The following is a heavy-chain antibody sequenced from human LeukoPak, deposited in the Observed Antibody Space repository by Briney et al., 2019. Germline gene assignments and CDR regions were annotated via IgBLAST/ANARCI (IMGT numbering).Heavy chain of an antibody. D-gene: IGHD3-3*01. Sequence: SETLSLTCTVSGGSISTTNYYWGWIRQPPGKGLEWIGEINHSGSTNYDPSLKSRVTISVDTSKNQFSLKLSSVTAADTAVYYCARGAGRRFLEWLFFDYWGQGTLVTVSS. CDR1: GGSISTTNYY. CDR2: INHSGST. J-gene: IGHJ4*02. V-gene: IGHV4-39*07. CDR3: ARGAGRRFLEWLFFDY.